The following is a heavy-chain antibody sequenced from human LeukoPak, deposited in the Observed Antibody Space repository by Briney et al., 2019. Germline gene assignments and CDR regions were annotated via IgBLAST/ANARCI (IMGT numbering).Heavy chain of an antibody. D-gene: IGHD3-10*02. CDR3: AELGITMIGGV. CDR1: GFTFSSYE. Sequence: GGSLRLSCAASGFTFSSYEMNWVRQAPGKGLGWVSCISSSGSTIYYADSVKGRFTISRDNAKNSLYLQMNSLRAEDTAVYYCAELGITMIGGVRGKGTTVTISS. V-gene: IGHV3-48*03. J-gene: IGHJ6*04. CDR2: ISSSGSTI.